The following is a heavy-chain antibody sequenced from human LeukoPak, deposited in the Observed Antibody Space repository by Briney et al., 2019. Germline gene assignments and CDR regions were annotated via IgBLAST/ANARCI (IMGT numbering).Heavy chain of an antibody. CDR1: GYTFTGYY. D-gene: IGHD6-13*01. Sequence: ASVKVSCKASGYTFTGYYMHWVRQAPGQGLEWMGWINPNSGGTNYAQKFQGWVTMTRDTSISTAYMELSRLRSDDTAVHYCARQGRRQLNAFDIWGQGTMVTVSS. V-gene: IGHV1-2*04. CDR2: INPNSGGT. J-gene: IGHJ3*02. CDR3: ARQGRRQLNAFDI.